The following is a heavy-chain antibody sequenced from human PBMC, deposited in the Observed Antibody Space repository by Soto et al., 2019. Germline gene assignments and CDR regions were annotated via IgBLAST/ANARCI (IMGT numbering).Heavy chain of an antibody. CDR1: GFTLRTYA. Sequence: PGGSLRLSCVASGFTLRTYAMAWVRQAPGTGLEWVSTSSGNGVRAFYADSVKGRFTVSRDNSKNTLYLQMSSLRADDTAVYYCAKGSNFPNWFDPWGQGSLVTVSS. CDR2: SSGNGVRA. CDR3: AKGSNFPNWFDP. V-gene: IGHV3-23*01. J-gene: IGHJ5*02.